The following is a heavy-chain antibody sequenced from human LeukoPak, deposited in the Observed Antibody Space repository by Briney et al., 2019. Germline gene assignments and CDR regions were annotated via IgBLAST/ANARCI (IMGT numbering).Heavy chain of an antibody. V-gene: IGHV4-59*01. CDR1: GGSISSYY. CDR3: ARQTYYYGSGSYYNVNWFDP. J-gene: IGHJ5*02. CDR2: IYYSGST. D-gene: IGHD3-10*01. Sequence: SETLSLTCTVSGGSISSYYWSWIRQPPGKGLEWIGYIYYSGSTNYNPSLKSRVTISVDTSKNQFSLKLSSVTAADTAVYYCARQTYYYGSGSYYNVNWFDPWGQGTLVTVSS.